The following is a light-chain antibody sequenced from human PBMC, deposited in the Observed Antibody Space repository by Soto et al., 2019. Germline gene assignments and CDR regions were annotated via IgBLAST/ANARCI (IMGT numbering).Light chain of an antibody. Sequence: SYELTQPPSVSVAPGQTARITCGGNNIGSQSVHWYQQKPGQAPVLVVYDDSDRPSGIPERFSGSNSGNTATLTIRRVEAEDEADYYCQVWDTSSDHTYVFGDGTKLTVL. CDR3: QVWDTSSDHTYV. J-gene: IGLJ1*01. CDR1: NIGSQS. V-gene: IGLV3-21*02. CDR2: DDS.